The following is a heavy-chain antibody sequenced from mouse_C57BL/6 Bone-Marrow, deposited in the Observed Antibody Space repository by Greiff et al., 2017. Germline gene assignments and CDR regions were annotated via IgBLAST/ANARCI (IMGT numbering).Heavy chain of an antibody. J-gene: IGHJ4*01. V-gene: IGHV1-9*01. Sequence: VQLQQSGAELMKPGASVKLSCKATGYTFTGYWIEWVKQRPGHGLEWIGEILPGRGSTNYNEKFKGKATFTADTTSNTAYMQLSSLTTEDSAIYCCARGNYVGYYAMDYWGQGTSVTVSS. CDR1: GYTFTGYW. D-gene: IGHD1-1*01. CDR3: ARGNYVGYYAMDY. CDR2: ILPGRGST.